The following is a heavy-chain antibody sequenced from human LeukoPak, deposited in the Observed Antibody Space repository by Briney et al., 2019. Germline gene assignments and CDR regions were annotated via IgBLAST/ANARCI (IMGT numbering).Heavy chain of an antibody. Sequence: SETLSLTCAVYGGSFSGYYWSWIRQPPGKGLEWIGEINHSGSTNYNPSLKSRVTISVDTSKNQFSLKLSSVTAADTAVYYCARHTLILPMDVWGKGTTVTVSS. CDR2: INHSGST. CDR1: GGSFSGYY. CDR3: ARHTLILPMDV. J-gene: IGHJ6*03. V-gene: IGHV4-34*01. D-gene: IGHD2-2*02.